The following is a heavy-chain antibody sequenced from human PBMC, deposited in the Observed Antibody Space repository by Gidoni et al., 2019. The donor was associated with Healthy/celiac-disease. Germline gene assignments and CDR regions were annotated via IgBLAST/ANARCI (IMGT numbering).Heavy chain of an antibody. CDR2: ISGSGGST. V-gene: IGHV3-23*01. D-gene: IGHD3-22*01. CDR1: VFTFSSYA. J-gene: IGHJ5*02. CDR3: AKDGIVNYYDSSVSWFDP. Sequence: EVQLLESGGGLVQPGGSLRLSCAASVFTFSSYAMSWVRQAPGKGLEWVSAISGSGGSTYYADSVKGRFTISRDNSKNTLYLQMNSLRAEDTAVYYCAKDGIVNYYDSSVSWFDPWGQGTLVTVSS.